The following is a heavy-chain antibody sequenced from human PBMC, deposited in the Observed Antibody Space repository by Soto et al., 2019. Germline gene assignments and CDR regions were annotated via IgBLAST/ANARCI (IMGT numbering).Heavy chain of an antibody. J-gene: IGHJ6*02. CDR2: IIPIFGTA. CDR3: ARHAPPHVVPAVSGMDV. V-gene: IGHV1-69*13. CDR1: GGTFSSYA. Sequence: SVKVSCKASGGTFSSYAISWVRQAPGQGLEWMGGIIPIFGTANYAQKFQGRVTITADESTSTAYMELSSLRSEDTAVYYCARHAPPHVVPAVSGMDVWGQGTTVTVSS. D-gene: IGHD2-2*01.